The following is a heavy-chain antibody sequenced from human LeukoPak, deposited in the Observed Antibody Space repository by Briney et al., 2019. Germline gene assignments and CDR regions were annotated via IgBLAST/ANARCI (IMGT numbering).Heavy chain of an antibody. Sequence: GASVEVSCKASGYTFTSYGISWVRQAPGQGLEWMGWISAYNGNTNYAQKLQGRVTMTTDTSTSTAYMELRSLRSDDTAVYYCASSLFSSGRPPSFDYWGQGTLVTVSS. V-gene: IGHV1-18*01. D-gene: IGHD6-19*01. CDR3: ASSLFSSGRPPSFDY. CDR1: GYTFTSYG. CDR2: ISAYNGNT. J-gene: IGHJ4*02.